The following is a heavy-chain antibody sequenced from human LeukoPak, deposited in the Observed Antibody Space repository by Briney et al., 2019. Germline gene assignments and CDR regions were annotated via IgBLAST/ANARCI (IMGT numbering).Heavy chain of an antibody. CDR2: IKEDGSER. CDR3: ASSSGWYLSSDY. D-gene: IGHD6-19*01. V-gene: IGHV3-7*01. CDR1: AFIFSGHW. J-gene: IGHJ4*02. Sequence: PGGSLRLSCEGSAFIFSGHWMNWVRQTPGKGLEWVASIKEDGSERQYVDSVKGRFSISRDNTKGSLFLQLNSLRAEDTAVYYCASSSGWYLSSDYWGQGTLVTVSS.